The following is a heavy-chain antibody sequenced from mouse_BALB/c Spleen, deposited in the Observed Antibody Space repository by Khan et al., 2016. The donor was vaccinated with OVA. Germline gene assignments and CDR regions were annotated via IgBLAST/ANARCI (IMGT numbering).Heavy chain of an antibody. CDR2: VNPNTDNI. D-gene: IGHD2-14*01. V-gene: IGHV1-26*01. J-gene: IGHJ3*01. CDR1: GYSFTLYY. Sequence: EVQLQQSGPDLVKPGASVKLSCKASGYSFTLYYMSWVKQSHGKSFEWIGRVNPNTDNINYNQEFKGKAILTVDKSSNTAYMELRSLTSEDSAVYFCARGYDFFASWGQGTLVTVSA. CDR3: ARGYDFFAS.